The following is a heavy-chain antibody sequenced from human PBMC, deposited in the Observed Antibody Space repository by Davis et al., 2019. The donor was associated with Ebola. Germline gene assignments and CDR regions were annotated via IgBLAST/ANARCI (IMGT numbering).Heavy chain of an antibody. CDR3: TSQSHDYIWGSYRYQDY. CDR2: IRSKANSYAT. Sequence: GESLKISCAASGFTFSGSAMHWVRQASGKGLEWVGRIRSKANSYATAYAASVKGRFTISRDDSKNTAYLQMNSLKTEDTAVYYCTSQSHDYIWGSYRYQDYWGQGTLVTVSS. J-gene: IGHJ4*02. CDR1: GFTFSGSA. V-gene: IGHV3-73*01. D-gene: IGHD3-16*02.